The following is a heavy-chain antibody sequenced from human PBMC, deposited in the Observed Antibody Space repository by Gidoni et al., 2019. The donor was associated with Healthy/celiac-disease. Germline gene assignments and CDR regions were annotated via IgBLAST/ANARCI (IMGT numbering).Heavy chain of an antibody. D-gene: IGHD6-19*01. J-gene: IGHJ4*02. V-gene: IGHV2-5*01. CDR3: SHTNASLYSCVSHFDY. CDR2: IYWNDDQ. CDR1: GFSLSTSGVG. Sequence: QITSTESGTTQVKPTQTLQLTDTVSGFSLSTSGVGVGCIRQPPVKALEVLALIYWNDDQRYGPSLKSRLTIPKDTSKNQVVLTITHLDPVDTATYSCSHTNASLYSCVSHFDYWGQGTLVTVSS.